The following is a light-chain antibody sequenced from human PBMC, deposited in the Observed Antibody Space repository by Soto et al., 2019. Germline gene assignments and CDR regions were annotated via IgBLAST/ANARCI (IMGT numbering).Light chain of an antibody. CDR3: SSYTAGGTI. CDR1: SGDVGGYYY. J-gene: IGLJ1*01. V-gene: IGLV2-14*01. CDR2: EVS. Sequence: QSVLTQPASVTGSPGQSITISCTGTSGDVGGYYYVSWYQKLPGKAPKLMISEVSNRPSGVSNRFSGSKSSNTASLTISGLQAQDGADYYCSSYTAGGTIFGTGTKVTVL.